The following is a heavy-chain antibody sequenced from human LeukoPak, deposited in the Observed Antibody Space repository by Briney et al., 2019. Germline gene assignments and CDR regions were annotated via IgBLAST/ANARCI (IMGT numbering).Heavy chain of an antibody. J-gene: IGHJ4*02. Sequence: GGSLTLSCGGSGFTFSASSFNWVRQAPGKGLEWVSSINGLSTSTLYRDSVKGRFVISRDNAKTSLSLQMHSLRAEDTAVYFCARGGGSYSHWGQGTLVTVSS. CDR1: GFTFSASS. V-gene: IGHV3-21*06. D-gene: IGHD1-26*01. CDR2: INGLSTST. CDR3: ARGGGSYSH.